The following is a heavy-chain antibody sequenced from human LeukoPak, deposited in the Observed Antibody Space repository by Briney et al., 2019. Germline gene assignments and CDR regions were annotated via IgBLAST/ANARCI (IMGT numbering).Heavy chain of an antibody. D-gene: IGHD3-10*01. CDR2: IYHSGST. J-gene: IGHJ6*03. CDR1: GYSISSGYY. Sequence: PSETLSLTCNVSGYSISSGYYWGWIRQPPGKGLEWIGSIYHSGSTNYNPSLKSRVTISVDTSKTQFSLKLSSVTAADTAVYYCARSPPLRRYGSGRSYMDVWGKGTTVTISS. CDR3: ARSPPLRRYGSGRSYMDV. V-gene: IGHV4-38-2*02.